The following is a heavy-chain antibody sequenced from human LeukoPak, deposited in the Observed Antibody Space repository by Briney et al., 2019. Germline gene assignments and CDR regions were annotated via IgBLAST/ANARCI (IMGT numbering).Heavy chain of an antibody. Sequence: PGGSLRLSCTASGFTFSTYAMMWVRQAPGKGLEWISHMSSSGQTIFYADFVKGRFTISRDNAKNSLSLQMNSLRAEDTAVYYCARDPQYSNSWNWYSDLWGRGTLVTVSS. CDR3: ARDPQYSNSWNWYSDL. J-gene: IGHJ2*01. CDR2: MSSSGQTI. CDR1: GFTFSTYA. V-gene: IGHV3-48*04. D-gene: IGHD6-13*01.